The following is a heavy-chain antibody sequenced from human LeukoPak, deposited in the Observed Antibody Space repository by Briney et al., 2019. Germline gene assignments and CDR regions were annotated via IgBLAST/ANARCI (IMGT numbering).Heavy chain of an antibody. CDR2: IYTSGST. CDR3: ARGLPAADGSAFDI. V-gene: IGHV4-4*07. J-gene: IGHJ3*02. CDR1: GGSISSYY. D-gene: IGHD2-2*01. Sequence: SETLSLTCTVSGGSISSYYWSWIRQPAGKGLEWIGRIYTSGSTNYNPSLKSRVTMSVDTSKNQFSLKLSSVTAADTAVYYCARGLPAADGSAFDIWGQGTMVTVSS.